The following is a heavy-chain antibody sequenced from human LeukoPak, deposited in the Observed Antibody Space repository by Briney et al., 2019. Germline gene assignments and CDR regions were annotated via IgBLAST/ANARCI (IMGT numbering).Heavy chain of an antibody. CDR1: GGSISSYY. J-gene: IGHJ4*02. CDR2: IYTSGST. V-gene: IGHV4-4*07. Sequence: NPSETLSLTCTVSGGSISSYYWRWIRQPAGKGLEWIGRIYTSGSTNYNPSLKSRVTMSVDTSKNQFSLKLSSVTAADTAVYYCARVAYCSSTSCYEPFDYWGQGTLVTVSS. CDR3: ARVAYCSSTSCYEPFDY. D-gene: IGHD2-2*01.